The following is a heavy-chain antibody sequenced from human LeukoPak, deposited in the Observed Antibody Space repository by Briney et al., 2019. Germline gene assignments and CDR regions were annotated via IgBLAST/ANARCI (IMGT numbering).Heavy chain of an antibody. J-gene: IGHJ4*02. CDR2: ITWDGGMT. D-gene: IGHD2-2*01. V-gene: IGHV3-43*01. CDR3: TKDRYCTTTSCPLDY. Sequence: PGGSLRLSCAASGFTFDDYTFHWVRQAPGKGLEWVSLITWDGGMTYYADSVKGRFTISRDNSKNSAYLQMNSLRTEDTALYYCTKDRYCTTTSCPLDYWGQGTLVTVSS. CDR1: GFTFDDYT.